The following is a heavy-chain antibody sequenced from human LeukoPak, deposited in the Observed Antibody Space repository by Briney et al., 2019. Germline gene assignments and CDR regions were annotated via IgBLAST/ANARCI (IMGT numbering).Heavy chain of an antibody. V-gene: IGHV4-59*01. D-gene: IGHD7-27*01. CDR2: IYYSGST. CDR3: ARDVNPRGDRENWFDP. Sequence: SETLSLTCAVYGGSFSGYYWSWIRQPPGKGLEWIGYIYYSGSTNYNPSLKSRVTISVDTSKNQFSLKLSSVTAADTAVYYCARDVNPRGDRENWFDPWGQGTLVTVSS. CDR1: GGSFSGYY. J-gene: IGHJ5*02.